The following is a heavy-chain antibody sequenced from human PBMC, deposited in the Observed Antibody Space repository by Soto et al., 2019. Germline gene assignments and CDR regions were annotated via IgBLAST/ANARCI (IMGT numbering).Heavy chain of an antibody. Sequence: PSETLSLTCTVSGGSISSGGYYWSWIRQHPGKGLEWIGYIYYSGSTYYNPSLKSRVTISVDTSKNQFSLKLSSVTAADTAVYYCARYDRKGSSSDSFDPWGQGTLVTVSS. CDR3: ARYDRKGSSSDSFDP. V-gene: IGHV4-31*03. J-gene: IGHJ5*02. CDR1: GGSISSGGYY. CDR2: IYYSGST. D-gene: IGHD6-6*01.